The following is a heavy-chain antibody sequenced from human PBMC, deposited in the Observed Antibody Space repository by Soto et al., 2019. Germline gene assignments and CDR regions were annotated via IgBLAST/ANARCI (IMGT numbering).Heavy chain of an antibody. Sequence: ASVKVSCKASGYSFTGHYMHWVRQAPGQGLEWMGWINPSGGSTSYAQKFQGRVTMTRDTSTSTVYMELSSLRSEDTAVYHCARGSPSSSWSHWGQGTLVTVSS. CDR3: ARGSPSSSWSH. J-gene: IGHJ4*02. CDR1: GYSFTGHY. D-gene: IGHD6-13*01. V-gene: IGHV1-46*01. CDR2: INPSGGST.